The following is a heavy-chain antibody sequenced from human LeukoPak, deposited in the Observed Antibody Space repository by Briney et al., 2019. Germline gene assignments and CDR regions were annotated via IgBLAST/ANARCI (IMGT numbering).Heavy chain of an antibody. CDR2: VYTSGTT. D-gene: IGHD6-6*01. V-gene: IGHV4-61*02. CDR1: GGSVRRGNYY. CDR3: ARWSGSVTARNYYYYMDV. Sequence: PSQTLSLTCTVSGGSVRRGNYYWTWIRQPAGSGLEWIGRVYTSGTTDYNPSLRTRVTISVDASRNQFSLNLSSVTAADTAVYYCARWSGSVTARNYYYYMDVWGEGTTVTVSS. J-gene: IGHJ6*03.